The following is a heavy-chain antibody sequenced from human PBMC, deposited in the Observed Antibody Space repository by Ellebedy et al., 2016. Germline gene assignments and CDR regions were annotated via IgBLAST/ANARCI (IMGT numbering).Heavy chain of an antibody. Sequence: SETLSLTXAVYGGSFSGYYWSWIRQPPGEGLEWVGNIYHSGSTYYNPSLKSRLTISIDTSKNQFSLKLSSVTAADTAVYYCARGYSDFWSGYYTGHYYYYMDVWGKGTTVTVSS. CDR2: IYHSGST. J-gene: IGHJ6*03. V-gene: IGHV4-34*01. D-gene: IGHD3-3*01. CDR3: ARGYSDFWSGYYTGHYYYYMDV. CDR1: GGSFSGYY.